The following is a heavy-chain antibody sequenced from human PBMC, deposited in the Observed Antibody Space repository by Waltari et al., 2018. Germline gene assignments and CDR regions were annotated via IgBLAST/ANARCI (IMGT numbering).Heavy chain of an antibody. Sequence: QVQLVQSGAEVKQPGASVKVSCKASGYPFPGYYMHWVRPAPGPGLEGMGWINPNSGGKNYAQKFQGRVTMTRDTSISTAYMELSRLRSDDTAVYYCARVTRDIVLMVLYQDAFDIWGQGTMVTVSS. CDR1: GYPFPGYY. CDR3: ARVTRDIVLMVLYQDAFDI. CDR2: INPNSGGK. D-gene: IGHD2-8*01. J-gene: IGHJ3*02. V-gene: IGHV1-2*02.